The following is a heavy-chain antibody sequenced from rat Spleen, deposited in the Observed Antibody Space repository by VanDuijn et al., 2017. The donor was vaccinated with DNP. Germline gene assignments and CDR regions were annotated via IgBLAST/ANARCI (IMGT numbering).Heavy chain of an antibody. D-gene: IGHD1-12*01. V-gene: IGHV5-22*01. J-gene: IGHJ3*01. CDR3: ARGDYRDSYAPNWFAY. CDR2: ISYDGSST. CDR1: GFTFSNYD. Sequence: EVQLVESGGGLVQPGGSMKLSCAASGFTFSNYDMAWVRQAPTKGLEWVASISYDGSSTYYPDSVKGRFTISRDNAKNTLYLQMNSLRSEDTATYYCARGDYRDSYAPNWFAYWGQGTLVTVSS.